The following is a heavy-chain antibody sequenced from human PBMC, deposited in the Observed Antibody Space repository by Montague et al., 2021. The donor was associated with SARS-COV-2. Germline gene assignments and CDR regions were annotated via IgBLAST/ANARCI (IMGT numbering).Heavy chain of an antibody. Sequence: SETLSLTCTVSGGSITSYYWSWIRQPPGRGLEWIGYIYYSGSTNYNPSLKSRVTISVDTSKNQFSLKLSSVTAADTAVYYCARDSHYSDSSGYFDYWGQGTLVTVSS. CDR2: IYYSGST. CDR1: GGSITSYY. V-gene: IGHV4-59*01. CDR3: ARDSHYSDSSGYFDY. D-gene: IGHD3-22*01. J-gene: IGHJ4*02.